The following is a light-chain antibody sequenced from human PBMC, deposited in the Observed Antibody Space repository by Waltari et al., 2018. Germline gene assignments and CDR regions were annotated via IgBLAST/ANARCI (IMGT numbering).Light chain of an antibody. CDR3: ASRGASKV. J-gene: IGLJ2*01. CDR2: EVS. V-gene: IGLV2-8*01. CDR1: SSDVGAYKY. Sequence: QSALTQPPSASGSPGQSVTISCTGTSSDVGAYKYVSWYQQHPGKAPKLWIYEVSKGAPGVPDRFSGSKSCNTASLTVSGLQAEDEADYYCASRGASKVFGGGTKLTVL.